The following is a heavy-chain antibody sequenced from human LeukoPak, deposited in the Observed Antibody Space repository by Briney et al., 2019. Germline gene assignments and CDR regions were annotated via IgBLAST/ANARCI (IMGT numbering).Heavy chain of an antibody. CDR2: IIPILGIA. CDR1: GGTFSSYT. V-gene: IGHV1-69*02. CDR3: ARVMYCSGGSCYSGGFGWFDP. Sequence: SVKASCKASGGTFSSYTISWVRQAPGQGLEWMGRIIPILGIANYAQKFQGRVTITADKSTSTAYMELSSLRSEDTAVYYCARVMYCSGGSCYSGGFGWFDPWGQGTLVTVSS. D-gene: IGHD2-15*01. J-gene: IGHJ5*02.